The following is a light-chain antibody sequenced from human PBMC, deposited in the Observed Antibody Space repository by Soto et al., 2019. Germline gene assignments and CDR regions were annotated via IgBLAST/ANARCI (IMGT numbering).Light chain of an antibody. Sequence: AIQMTQSPSSLSASVGDRVTITCRASQGIRNDLGWYQQKPGKAPKLLIYTASSLQSVVPSRFSGSGSGTDFTLTISSLQPEDFATYYCQHYNSYSEAFGQGTKVDIK. CDR3: QHYNSYSEA. CDR1: QGIRND. V-gene: IGKV1-6*01. CDR2: TAS. J-gene: IGKJ1*01.